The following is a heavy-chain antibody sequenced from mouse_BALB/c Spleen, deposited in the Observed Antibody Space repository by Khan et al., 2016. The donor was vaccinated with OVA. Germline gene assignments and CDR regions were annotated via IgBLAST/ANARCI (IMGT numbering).Heavy chain of an antibody. CDR1: GYTFTDYP. J-gene: IGHJ3*01. V-gene: IGHV1S137*01. D-gene: IGHD2-3*01. CDR2: VSTYYGNT. Sequence: QVQLQQSGPELVRPGVSVKISCKGSGYTFTDYPIHWVQQGHAKSLEWIGAVSTYYGNTNYNQKFKGKAIMTVDKSSSTAYMELARLTSEDSAIYYCARDDGYSLFAYWGQGTLVTVSA. CDR3: ARDDGYSLFAY.